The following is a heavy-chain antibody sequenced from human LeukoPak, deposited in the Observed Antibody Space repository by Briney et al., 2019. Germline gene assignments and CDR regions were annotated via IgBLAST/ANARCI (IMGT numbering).Heavy chain of an antibody. J-gene: IGHJ3*02. Sequence: SETLSLTCTVSGGSISSSSYYWGWIRQPPGKGLEWIGSIYYSGSTYYNPSLKSRVTISVDTSKNQFSLKLSSVTAADTAVYYCAREGTEYYYDSSGYYSLHAFDIWGQGTMVTVSS. V-gene: IGHV4-39*07. CDR1: GGSISSSSYY. CDR2: IYYSGST. D-gene: IGHD3-22*01. CDR3: AREGTEYYYDSSGYYSLHAFDI.